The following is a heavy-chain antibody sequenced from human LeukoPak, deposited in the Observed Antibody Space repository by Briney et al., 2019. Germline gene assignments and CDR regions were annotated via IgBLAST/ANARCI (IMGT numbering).Heavy chain of an antibody. CDR1: DFTFSTYA. CDR3: AKRAASGTGAFDI. CDR2: ISVSGGGT. J-gene: IGHJ3*02. V-gene: IGHV3-23*01. D-gene: IGHD6-13*01. Sequence: GGSLRLSCAASDFTFSTYAMNWVRQAPGKGLEWVSGISVSGGGTDYADSVKGRFTISRDNSKNTLYMQMNSLRAEDTAVYYCAKRAASGTGAFDIWGQGTMVTVSS.